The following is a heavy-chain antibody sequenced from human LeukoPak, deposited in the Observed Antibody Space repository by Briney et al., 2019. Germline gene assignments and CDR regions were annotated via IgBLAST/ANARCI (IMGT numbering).Heavy chain of an antibody. CDR2: IRSKTYGGTT. CDR3: TREGRGSDAFDY. D-gene: IGHD3-16*01. J-gene: IGHJ4*02. CDR1: GFTFGDYA. V-gene: IGHV3-49*04. Sequence: GRSVRLSCRASGFTFGDYAMTWVREAPGKGLEWVGLIRSKTYGGTTEYAASVKGRFTISRDDSRRIVYLQMNSLKTEDTPVYYCTREGRGSDAFDYWGQGTLVTVSS.